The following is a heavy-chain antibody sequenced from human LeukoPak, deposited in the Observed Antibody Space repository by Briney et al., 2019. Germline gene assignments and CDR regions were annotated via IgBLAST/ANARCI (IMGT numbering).Heavy chain of an antibody. J-gene: IGHJ4*02. V-gene: IGHV3-53*01. CDR3: ARYDSSWYYFDY. CDR1: GFTVSSNY. Sequence: GGSLRPSCAASGFTVSSNYMSWVRQAPGKGLEWVSVIYSDGNTYYADSVKGRFIISRDNSKNTLYLQMNSLRAEDTAVYYCARYDSSWYYFDYWGRGTLVTVSS. CDR2: IYSDGNT. D-gene: IGHD6-13*01.